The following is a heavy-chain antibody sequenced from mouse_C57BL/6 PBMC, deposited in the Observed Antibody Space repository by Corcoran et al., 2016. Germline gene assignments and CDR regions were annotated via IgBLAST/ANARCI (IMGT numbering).Heavy chain of an antibody. D-gene: IGHD4-1*01. CDR1: GYTFTDYY. J-gene: IGHJ1*03. V-gene: IGHV1-26*01. CDR2: INPNNGGT. CDR3: AELGSYWYFDV. Sequence: EVQLQQSGPELVKPGASVKISCKASGYTFTDYYMNWVKQSHGKSLEWIGDINPNNGGTSYNQKFKGKATLTVDKSSSTAYMELRSLTSEDSAVYYCAELGSYWYFDVWGTGTTVTVSS.